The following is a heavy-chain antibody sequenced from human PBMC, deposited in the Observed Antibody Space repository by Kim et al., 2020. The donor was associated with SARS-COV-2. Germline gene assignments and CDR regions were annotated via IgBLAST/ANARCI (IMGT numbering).Heavy chain of an antibody. CDR2: IYYSGNT. CDR3: ARLQGILNWFDP. V-gene: IGHV4-39*01. D-gene: IGHD6-13*01. CDR1: GGSISSSSYY. Sequence: SETLSLTCTVSGGSISSSSYYWGWIRQPPGKGLEWIGSIYYSGNTYYNPSLKSRVTISVDTSKNQFSLKLSSVTAADTAVYYCARLQGILNWFDPWGQGTLVTVSS. J-gene: IGHJ5*02.